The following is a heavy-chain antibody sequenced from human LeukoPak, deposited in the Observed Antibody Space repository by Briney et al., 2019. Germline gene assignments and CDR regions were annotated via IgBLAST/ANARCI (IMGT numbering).Heavy chain of an antibody. J-gene: IGHJ5*02. CDR3: ARDHDATTVTYNWFDP. CDR1: GGTFSSYA. Sequence: SVKVSCKASGGTFSSYAISWVRQAPGQGLEWMGGIIPIFGTANYAQKFQGRVTITADESTSTAYMELGSLRSEDTAVYYCARDHDATTVTYNWFDPWGQGTLVTVSS. CDR2: IIPIFGTA. D-gene: IGHD4-17*01. V-gene: IGHV1-69*13.